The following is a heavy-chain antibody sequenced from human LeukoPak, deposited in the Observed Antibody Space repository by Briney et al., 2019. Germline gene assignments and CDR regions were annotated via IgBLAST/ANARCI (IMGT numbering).Heavy chain of an antibody. V-gene: IGHV4-59*12. D-gene: IGHD3-22*01. J-gene: IGHJ4*02. CDR1: GGSISSYY. CDR3: ARDLGYDSSGYLDSDY. CDR2: IYYSGST. Sequence: SETLSLTCTVSGGSISSYYWSWIRQPPGKGLEWIGYIYYSGSTNYNPSLKSRVTMSVDTSKNQFSLKLSSVTAADTAVYYCARDLGYDSSGYLDSDYWGQGTLVTVSS.